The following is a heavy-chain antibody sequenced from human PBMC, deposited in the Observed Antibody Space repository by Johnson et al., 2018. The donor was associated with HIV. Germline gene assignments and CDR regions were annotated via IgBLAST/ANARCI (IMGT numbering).Heavy chain of an antibody. Sequence: VQLVESGGGLVQPGGSLRLSCVASGFMFSDYWMTWVRQAPGKGLEWVANIKQDGSEKFYVDSVKGRFTISRDNAENSLYLQMNSLRAEDTAVYYCARANYYHNWGQGTMVTVSS. D-gene: IGHD3-10*01. CDR3: ARANYYHN. CDR1: GFMFSDYW. CDR2: IKQDGSEK. J-gene: IGHJ3*02. V-gene: IGHV3-7*02.